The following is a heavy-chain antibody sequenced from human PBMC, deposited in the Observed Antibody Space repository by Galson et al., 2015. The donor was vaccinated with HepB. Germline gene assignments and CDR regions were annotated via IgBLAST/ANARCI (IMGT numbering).Heavy chain of an antibody. D-gene: IGHD3-22*01. V-gene: IGHV3-53*01. CDR3: ARDDDGSGYQRTFDL. Sequence: SLRLSCAASGFPVSNSYMTWIRQAPGKGLEWVSLIYSGGSIYYADSVKGRFTIPRDNSKNTLFLQMNSLRAEDTAMYYCARDDDGSGYQRTFDLWGQGTMVTVSS. CDR1: GFPVSNSY. CDR2: IYSGGSI. J-gene: IGHJ3*01.